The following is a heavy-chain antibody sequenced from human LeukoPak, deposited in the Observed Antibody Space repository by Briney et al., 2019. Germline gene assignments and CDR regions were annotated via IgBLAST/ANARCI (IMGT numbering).Heavy chain of an antibody. CDR2: INHSGST. V-gene: IGHV4-39*07. D-gene: IGHD3-22*01. CDR1: GGSISSSSYY. Sequence: TPSETLSLTCTVPGGSISSSSYYWGWIRQPPGKGLEWIGEINHSGSTNYNPSLKSRVTISVDTSKNQFSLKLSSVTAADTAVYYCARSRRSPPETITTYYYYYMDVWGKGTTVTVSS. CDR3: ARSRRSPPETITTYYYYYMDV. J-gene: IGHJ6*03.